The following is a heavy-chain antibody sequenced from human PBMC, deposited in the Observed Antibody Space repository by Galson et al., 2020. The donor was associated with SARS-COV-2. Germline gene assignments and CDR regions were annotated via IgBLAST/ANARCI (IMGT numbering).Heavy chain of an antibody. CDR3: ARRSLGWFDR. CDR1: GGSIRSSTYY. J-gene: IGHJ5*02. Sequence: SETLSLTCTVSGGSIRSSTYYCGWIRQPPGKGLEWIGSIYYSGSTYYNPSLKSRVTISVDTSKNQFSLKLSSVTAADTAVYYCARRSLGWFDRWGQGTLVTVSS. V-gene: IGHV4-39*01. CDR2: IYYSGST.